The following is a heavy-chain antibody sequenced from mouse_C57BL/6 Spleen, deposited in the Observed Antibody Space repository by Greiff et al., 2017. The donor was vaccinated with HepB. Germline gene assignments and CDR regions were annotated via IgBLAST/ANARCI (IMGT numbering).Heavy chain of an antibody. V-gene: IGHV5-16*01. Sequence: EVQLVESEGGLVQPGSSMKLSCTASGFTFSDYYMAWVRQVPEKGLEWVANINYDGSSTYYLDSLKSRFIISRDNAKNILYLQMSSLKSEDTATYYCARVYYYFDVWGTGTTVTVSS. CDR1: GFTFSDYY. J-gene: IGHJ1*03. D-gene: IGHD1-1*01. CDR2: INYDGSST. CDR3: ARVYYYFDV.